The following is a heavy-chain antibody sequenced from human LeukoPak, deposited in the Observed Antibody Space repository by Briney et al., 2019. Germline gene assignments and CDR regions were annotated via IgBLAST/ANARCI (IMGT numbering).Heavy chain of an antibody. Sequence: ASVKVSCKASGYTFSSYYVHWVRQAPGQGLEWMGMIIPSDGFTSYAQKFQGRVTMTRDMSTSTVYMELSSLRSDDTAVYYCARDYRGSESPSIYWGQGTLVTVSS. CDR3: ARDYRGSESPSIY. V-gene: IGHV1-46*01. CDR2: IIPSDGFT. CDR1: GYTFSSYY. D-gene: IGHD3-10*01. J-gene: IGHJ4*02.